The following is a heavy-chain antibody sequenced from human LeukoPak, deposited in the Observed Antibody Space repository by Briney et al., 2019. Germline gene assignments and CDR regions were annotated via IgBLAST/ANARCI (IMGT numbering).Heavy chain of an antibody. CDR1: GFTFSSYG. D-gene: IGHD3-9*01. V-gene: IGHV3-30*18. CDR3: AKGITIFSEYYFDY. J-gene: IGHJ4*02. CDR2: ISYDGSNK. Sequence: GGSLRLSCAASGFTFSSYGMHWVRQAPGKGLEWVAVISYDGSNKYYADSVKGRFTISRDNSKNTLYLQMNSLRAEDTAVYCCAKGITIFSEYYFDYWGQGTLVTVSS.